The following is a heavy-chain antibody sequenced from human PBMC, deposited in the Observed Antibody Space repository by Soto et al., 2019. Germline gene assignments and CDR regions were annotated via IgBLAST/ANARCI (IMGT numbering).Heavy chain of an antibody. Sequence: SVKVSCKASGGTFSTYAISWVRQAPGQGLEWMGGIIPIFGTADYAQKFQGRVTITADESTSTAHMELRSLRSEDTAVYYCARDLSIAVAGDWFDPWGQGTLVTVSS. CDR3: ARDLSIAVAGDWFDP. V-gene: IGHV1-69*13. J-gene: IGHJ5*02. D-gene: IGHD6-19*01. CDR1: GGTFSTYA. CDR2: IIPIFGTA.